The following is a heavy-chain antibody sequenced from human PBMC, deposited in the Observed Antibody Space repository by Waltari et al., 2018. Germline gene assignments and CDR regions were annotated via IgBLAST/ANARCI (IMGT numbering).Heavy chain of an antibody. CDR3: VRHARTTSGGKHFDH. CDR2: MYYSGRT. J-gene: IGHJ4*02. D-gene: IGHD2-15*01. CDR1: GDSISSSSYY. Sequence: QLQLQESGPGLVKASETLSLTCTVSGDSISSSSYYWGWVRQPPGKGLEWIGNMYYSGRTYYNPSRKGRVTISGDTSKSQFSLKLSSVTAADTSMYYCVRHARTTSGGKHFDHWGQGMLVTVSP. V-gene: IGHV4-39*01.